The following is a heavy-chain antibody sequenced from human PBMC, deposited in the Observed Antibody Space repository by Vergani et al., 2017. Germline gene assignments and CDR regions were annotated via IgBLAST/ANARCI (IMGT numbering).Heavy chain of an antibody. Sequence: QVQLVQSGAEVKKPGASVTVSCKASGYTFTGYYMHWVRQAPGQGLEWMGWINPNSGGTNYAQKFQGRVTMTRDTSISTAYMELSRLRSDATAVYYCASSNWNHVRPIYAFDIWGQGTMVTVSS. CDR3: ASSNWNHVRPIYAFDI. CDR1: GYTFTGYY. J-gene: IGHJ3*02. D-gene: IGHD1-14*01. V-gene: IGHV1-2*02. CDR2: INPNSGGT.